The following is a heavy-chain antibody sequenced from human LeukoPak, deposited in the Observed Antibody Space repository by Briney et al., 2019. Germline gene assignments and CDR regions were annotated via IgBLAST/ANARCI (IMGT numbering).Heavy chain of an antibody. D-gene: IGHD5-12*01. J-gene: IGHJ4*01. CDR3: ARDHRYAFDN. V-gene: IGHV3-48*01. CDR2: IRISSGNT. Sequence: GGSLRLSCAASGFNFIDYSMNWVRQAPGKGLEGISYIRISSGNTKYADSVKGRFTISREKARNSLYLQMNSLRVEDTAVYYCARDHRYAFDNWGHGTLVTVSS. CDR1: GFNFIDYS.